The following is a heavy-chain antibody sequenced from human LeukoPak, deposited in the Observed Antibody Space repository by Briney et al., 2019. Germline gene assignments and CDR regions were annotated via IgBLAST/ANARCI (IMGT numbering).Heavy chain of an antibody. CDR2: IYSDGST. D-gene: IGHD2-15*01. V-gene: IGHV3-53*01. Sequence: GGSLRLSCAASGFTVSSNYITWVRQAPGKGLEWVSAIYSDGSTYYADSVKGRFTISRDNSRNTLYLQMNSLRAEDTAVYYCARARSGTYYFDYWGQGTLVTVSS. J-gene: IGHJ4*02. CDR3: ARARSGTYYFDY. CDR1: GFTVSSNY.